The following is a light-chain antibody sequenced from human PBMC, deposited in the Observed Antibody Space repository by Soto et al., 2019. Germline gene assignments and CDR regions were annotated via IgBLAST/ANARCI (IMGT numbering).Light chain of an antibody. Sequence: EIVMTQSPATLSVSPGERATLSCRASQSVSSNLAWYQQKPGQAPRLLIYGASTRATGIPDRFSGSGSGTDFTLTISRLETEDFAVYYCQQYGGSPRTFGQGTKVEIK. CDR2: GAS. CDR3: QQYGGSPRT. J-gene: IGKJ1*01. V-gene: IGKV3-20*01. CDR1: QSVSSN.